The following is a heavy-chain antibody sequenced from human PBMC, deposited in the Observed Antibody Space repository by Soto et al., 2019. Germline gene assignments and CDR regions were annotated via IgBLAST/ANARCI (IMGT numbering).Heavy chain of an antibody. Sequence: SETLSLTCAISGGSISSNNWWSGVRQPPGKGLEWIGEIFHSGSTHYSPSLKSRVTISVDKSKNQFSLKLTSVTAADTAVYYCARVYSGSYSDYWGQGTLVTVSS. J-gene: IGHJ4*02. CDR2: IFHSGST. CDR1: GGSISSNNW. CDR3: ARVYSGSYSDY. V-gene: IGHV4-4*02. D-gene: IGHD1-26*01.